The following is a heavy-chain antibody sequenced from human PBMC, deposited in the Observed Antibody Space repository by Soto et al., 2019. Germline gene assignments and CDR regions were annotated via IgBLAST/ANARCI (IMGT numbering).Heavy chain of an antibody. J-gene: IGHJ4*02. V-gene: IGHV1-58*01. CDR3: AAAGQSRVFACDY. D-gene: IGHD3-10*02. Sequence: QMTLVQSGPEVKKPGTSVRVSCEASGFTFSSSAVQWVRQARGQRLEWIGWIVVGGGDTKYAQNFQERVPLTRDMSPSTAYMELSSLRVGDTAVYYFAAAGQSRVFACDYWGQGNLVTVSS. CDR1: GFTFSSSA. CDR2: IVVGGGDT.